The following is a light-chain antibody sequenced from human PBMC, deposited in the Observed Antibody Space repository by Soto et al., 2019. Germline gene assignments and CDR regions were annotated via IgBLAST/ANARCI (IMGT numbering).Light chain of an antibody. CDR2: DVS. J-gene: IGLJ3*02. V-gene: IGLV2-14*01. CDR3: SSYTSSSTWV. Sequence: QSALTQPASVSGSPGQSITISCTGTSSDIGGYNYVSWYQQHPGKAPKLIIYDVSNRPSVVSNRFSGSKSGNTASLTISVLQAEDEADYYCSSYTSSSTWVFGGGTKLTVL. CDR1: SSDIGGYNY.